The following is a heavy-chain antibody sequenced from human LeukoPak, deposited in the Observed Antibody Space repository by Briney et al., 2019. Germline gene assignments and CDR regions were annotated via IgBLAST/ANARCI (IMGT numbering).Heavy chain of an antibody. CDR3: ARWHSSSWYWFDP. D-gene: IGHD6-13*01. CDR2: IYPGDSDT. V-gene: IGHV5-51*01. J-gene: IGHJ5*02. Sequence: GEPLKISCKGSGYTFTSYWIGWVRQMPGKGLEWMGIIYPGDSDTRYSPSFQGQVTISADKSISTAYLQWSSLKASDTAMYYCARWHSSSWYWFDPWGQGTLVTVSS. CDR1: GYTFTSYW.